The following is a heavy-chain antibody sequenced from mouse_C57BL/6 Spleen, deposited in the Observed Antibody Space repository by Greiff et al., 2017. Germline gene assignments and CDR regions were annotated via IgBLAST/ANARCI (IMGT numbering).Heavy chain of an antibody. J-gene: IGHJ1*03. CDR1: GYTFTDYE. CDR3: TRSKPRRMYFDV. V-gene: IGHV1-15*01. Sequence: LVEPGAELVRPGASVTLSCKASGYTFTDYEMHWVKQTPVHGLEWIGAIDPETGGTAYNQKFKGKAILTADKSSSTAYMELRSLTSEDSAVYYCTRSKPRRMYFDVWGTGTPVTVSS. CDR2: IDPETGGT. D-gene: IGHD2-5*01.